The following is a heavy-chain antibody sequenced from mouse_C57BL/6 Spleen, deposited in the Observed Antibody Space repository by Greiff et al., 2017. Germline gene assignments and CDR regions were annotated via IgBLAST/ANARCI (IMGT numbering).Heavy chain of an antibody. V-gene: IGHV1-69*01. CDR1: GYTFTSYW. CDR3: ARPGDDDWFAY. Sequence: VQLQQPGAELVMPGASVKLSCKASGYTFTSYWMHWVKPRPGQGLEWIGEIDPSDSYTNYNQKFKGKSTLTVDKSSSTAYMQLSSLTSEDSAVYYCARPGDDDWFAYWGQGTLVTVSA. J-gene: IGHJ3*01. CDR2: IDPSDSYT.